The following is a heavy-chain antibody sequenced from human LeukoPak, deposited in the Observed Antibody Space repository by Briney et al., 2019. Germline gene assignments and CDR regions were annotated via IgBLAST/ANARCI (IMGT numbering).Heavy chain of an antibody. J-gene: IGHJ3*02. CDR3: ARGGEDTVVVVAARDDAFDI. CDR1: GYTFTSYD. Sequence: ASVKVSCKASGYTFTSYDINWVRQATGQGLEWMGWMNPNRGNTGYAQKFQGRVTMTRNTSISTAYMELSSLRSEDTAVYYCARGGEDTVVVVAARDDAFDIWGQGTMVTVSS. V-gene: IGHV1-8*01. D-gene: IGHD2-15*01. CDR2: MNPNRGNT.